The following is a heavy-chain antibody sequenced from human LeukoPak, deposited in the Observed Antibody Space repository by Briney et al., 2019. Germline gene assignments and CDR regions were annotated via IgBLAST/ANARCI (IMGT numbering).Heavy chain of an antibody. CDR3: ARDKWEPRYAFDI. D-gene: IGHD1-26*01. CDR2: IYHSGST. V-gene: IGHV4-59*12. Sequence: PSETLSLTCTVSGGSISSYYWSWIRQPPGKGLEGIGEIYHSGSTNYNPSLKRRVTISVDKSKTQFSLKLSSVTAADTAVYYCARDKWEPRYAFDIWGQGTMVTVSS. CDR1: GGSISSYY. J-gene: IGHJ3*02.